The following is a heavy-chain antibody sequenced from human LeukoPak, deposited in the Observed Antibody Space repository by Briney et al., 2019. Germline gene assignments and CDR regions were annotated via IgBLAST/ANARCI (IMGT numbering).Heavy chain of an antibody. CDR2: ISWNSDSI. D-gene: IGHD1-26*01. CDR1: GFTFGDYA. J-gene: IGHJ4*02. Sequence: PGGCLRLSCAASGFTFGDYAMHWVRQAPGKGLEWVSGISWNSDSIGYADSVKGRFTISRDNAKNSLYLQMNSLRAEDTALYYCAKGKWYSGTYHFDYWGQGTLVTVSS. CDR3: AKGKWYSGTYHFDY. V-gene: IGHV3-9*01.